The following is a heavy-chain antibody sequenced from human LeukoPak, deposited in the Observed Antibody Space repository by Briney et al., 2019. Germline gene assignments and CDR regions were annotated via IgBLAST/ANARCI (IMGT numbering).Heavy chain of an antibody. V-gene: IGHV3-13*01. CDR1: GFTFIDYD. CDR2: IGIGGDT. J-gene: IGHJ4*02. CDR3: ARGGIQVSGIDEFDY. Sequence: GGSLRLSCAASGFTFIDYDMHWVRHDIGKGLEWVSAIGIGGDTHYSASVNGRFTISRENAESSLYLQMNSLRAEDTAVYYCARGGIQVSGIDEFDYWGQGTLVTVSS. D-gene: IGHD6-19*01.